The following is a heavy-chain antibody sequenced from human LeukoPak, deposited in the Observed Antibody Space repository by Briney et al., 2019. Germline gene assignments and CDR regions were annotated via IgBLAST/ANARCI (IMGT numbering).Heavy chain of an antibody. CDR3: AKISGASSWFDT. CDR2: IKEDGGEK. V-gene: IGHV3-7*01. CDR1: GFTFSTYR. D-gene: IGHD3-3*02. Sequence: PGGSLRLSCAASGFTFSTYRLGWVRQAPGKGLEWVANIKEDGGEKYYVDSVKGRFTISRDNAKSSLYLQMNSLRAEDTAMYYCAKISGASSWFDTWGQGTLVTVSS. J-gene: IGHJ5*02.